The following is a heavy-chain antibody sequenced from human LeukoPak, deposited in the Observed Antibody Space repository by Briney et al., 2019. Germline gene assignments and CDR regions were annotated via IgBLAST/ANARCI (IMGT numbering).Heavy chain of an antibody. J-gene: IGHJ4*02. V-gene: IGHV3-11*04. Sequence: PGGSLRLSFAASGFTFSDYYMTWIRQAPGKGLECVSYISTSGTTIYYAGSVKGRFTISRDNAMNSLYLQMNSLRAEDTAVYYCARGQLTGDDELFDYWGQGTLVTVSS. CDR1: GFTFSDYY. CDR2: ISTSGTTI. CDR3: ARGQLTGDDELFDY. D-gene: IGHD7-27*01.